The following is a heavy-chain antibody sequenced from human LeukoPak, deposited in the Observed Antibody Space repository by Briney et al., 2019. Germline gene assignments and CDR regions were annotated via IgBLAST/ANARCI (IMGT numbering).Heavy chain of an antibody. J-gene: IGHJ3*02. D-gene: IGHD3-16*01. CDR2: INPNSGGT. Sequence: ASVKVSCKTSGYTFNSYGISWVRQAPGQGLEWMGWINPNSGGTNYAQKFQGRVTMTRDTSISTAYMELSRLRSDDTAVYYCARGWGSSDAFDIWGQGTMVTVSS. V-gene: IGHV1-2*02. CDR3: ARGWGSSDAFDI. CDR1: GYTFNSYG.